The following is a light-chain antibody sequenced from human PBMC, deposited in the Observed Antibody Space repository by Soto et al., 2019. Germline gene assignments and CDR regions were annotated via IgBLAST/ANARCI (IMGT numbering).Light chain of an antibody. Sequence: QSALTQPRSVSGSPGQSVTISCTGTSSNVGNYNYVSWYQHHPGKAPKLIISDVTKRPSGVPDRFSGSKSGNTASLTISGLLPEDEADYYCCSYGGSTISVFGTGTKVTVL. CDR3: CSYGGSTISV. CDR2: DVT. V-gene: IGLV2-11*01. CDR1: SSNVGNYNY. J-gene: IGLJ1*01.